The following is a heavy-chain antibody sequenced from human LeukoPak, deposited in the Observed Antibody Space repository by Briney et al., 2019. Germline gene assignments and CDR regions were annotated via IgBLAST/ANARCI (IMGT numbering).Heavy chain of an antibody. CDR2: IIPILGIA. D-gene: IGHD3-10*01. V-gene: IGHV1-69*04. CDR3: ARDRGLLWFGELSSGPDY. Sequence: SVKVSCKASGGTFSSYAISWVRQAPGQGLEWMGRIIPILGIANYAQKFQGRVTITADKSTSTAYMELSSLRSEDTAVYHCARDRGLLWFGELSSGPDYWGQGTLVTVSS. CDR1: GGTFSSYA. J-gene: IGHJ4*02.